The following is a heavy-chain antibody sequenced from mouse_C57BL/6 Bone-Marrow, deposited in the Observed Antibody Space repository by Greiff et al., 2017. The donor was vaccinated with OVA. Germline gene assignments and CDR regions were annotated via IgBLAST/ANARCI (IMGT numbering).Heavy chain of an antibody. J-gene: IGHJ4*01. Sequence: EVQLQQSGPELVKPGSSVKIPCKASGYTFTDYNMDWVKQSHGKGLEWIGDINPNNGGTIYNQKFKGKATLTVDKSSSTAYMELRSLTSEDTAVYYCAREEDDGSSAYDYAMDYWGQGTSVPVSS. CDR3: AREEDDGSSAYDYAMDY. CDR2: INPNNGGT. CDR1: GYTFTDYN. V-gene: IGHV1-18*01. D-gene: IGHD1-1*01.